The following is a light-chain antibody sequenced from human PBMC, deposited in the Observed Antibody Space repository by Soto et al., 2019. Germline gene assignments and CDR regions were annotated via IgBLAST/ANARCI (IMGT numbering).Light chain of an antibody. Sequence: EIVLTQSPGTLSLSPGERATLSCRASQSVSRSYLAWYQQKPGQAPRLLIYGASSRATGIPDRFSGSGSGTDFTLIISRLEPEDFAVYSCQQYGSSPYTFGQGTKLEIK. V-gene: IGKV3-20*01. CDR1: QSVSRSY. J-gene: IGKJ2*01. CDR2: GAS. CDR3: QQYGSSPYT.